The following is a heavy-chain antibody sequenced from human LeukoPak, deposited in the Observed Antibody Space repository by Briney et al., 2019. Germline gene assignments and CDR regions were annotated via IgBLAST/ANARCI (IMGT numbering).Heavy chain of an antibody. CDR2: IIPILGIA. D-gene: IGHD6-19*01. Sequence: GASVKVSCKASGGTFSSYAISWVRQAPGQGLEWMGRIIPILGIANYAQKFQGRVTITADKSTSTAYMELSSLRSEDTAVYYCARERASSSGWYPSDYWGQGTLVTVSS. CDR3: ARERASSSGWYPSDY. V-gene: IGHV1-69*04. CDR1: GGTFSSYA. J-gene: IGHJ4*02.